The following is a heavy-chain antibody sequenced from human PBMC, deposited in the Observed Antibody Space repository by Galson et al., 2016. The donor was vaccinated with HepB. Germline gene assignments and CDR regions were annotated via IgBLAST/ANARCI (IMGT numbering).Heavy chain of an antibody. CDR3: ARPRHCSARSCYSREVFDV. V-gene: IGHV4-39*01. CDR1: GDSISSSRSY. CDR2: IHYSGST. D-gene: IGHD2-15*01. J-gene: IGHJ3*01. Sequence: SETLSLTCSVSGDSISSSRSYWGWIRQSPGKGLEHIGSIHYSGSTYYNPSLESRVTISVYTSKNQFSLKVTSVTAADTAVYYCARPRHCSARSCYSREVFDVWGQGTMVIVSP.